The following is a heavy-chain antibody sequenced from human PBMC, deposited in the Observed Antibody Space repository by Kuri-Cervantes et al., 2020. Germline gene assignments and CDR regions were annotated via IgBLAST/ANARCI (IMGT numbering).Heavy chain of an antibody. CDR2: ISWNSGSI. J-gene: IGHJ4*02. D-gene: IGHD4-17*01. V-gene: IGHV3-9*01. Sequence: GGSLRLSCAASGFTFDDYAMHWVRQAPGKGLEWVSGISWNSGSIGYADSVKGRFTISRDNAKNSPYLQMNSLRAEDTALYYCAKDRSFKGVTVTSLFDYWGQGTLVTVSS. CDR1: GFTFDDYA. CDR3: AKDRSFKGVTVTSLFDY.